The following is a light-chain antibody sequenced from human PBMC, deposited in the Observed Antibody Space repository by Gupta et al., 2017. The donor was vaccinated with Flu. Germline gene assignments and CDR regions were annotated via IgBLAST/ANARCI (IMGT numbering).Light chain of an antibody. CDR2: WAS. V-gene: IGKV4-1*01. J-gene: IGKJ1*01. CDR3: QQYNSDPRT. CDR1: ESGCHTAHDKNY. Sequence: IFTTPSPDSLAVPLGGRATISWRASESGCHTAHDKNYLAWYQQRPGQAPKLLISWASSREPGMPDRFRGSGSGTNFILTISSLQAEDVAVYYCQQYNSDPRTFGQGTKVEIK.